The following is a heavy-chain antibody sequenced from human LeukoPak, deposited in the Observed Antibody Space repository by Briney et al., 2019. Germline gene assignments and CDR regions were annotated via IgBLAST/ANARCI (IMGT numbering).Heavy chain of an antibody. J-gene: IGHJ4*02. CDR2: ISTYNANT. V-gene: IGHV1-18*04. Sequence: ASVKVSCKASGYIFTTYFIHWVRQAPGQGLEWMGWISTYNANTDYAQKLQGRVTMTTNTSTSTAYMELRSLRSDDTAVYYCARGWELQNWGQGTLVTVSS. CDR1: GYIFTTYF. CDR3: ARGWELQN. D-gene: IGHD4-23*01.